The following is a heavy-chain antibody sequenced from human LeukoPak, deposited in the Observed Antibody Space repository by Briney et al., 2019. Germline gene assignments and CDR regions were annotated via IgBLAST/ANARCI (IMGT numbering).Heavy chain of an antibody. CDR2: ISGSGGST. D-gene: IGHD6-13*01. CDR1: GFTFRSYA. V-gene: IGHV3-23*01. J-gene: IGHJ5*02. CDR3: AKTTHEFGYAAAGPSWFDP. Sequence: GGSLRLSCAASGFTFRSYAMSWGRQAPGKGVEWVSAISGSGGSTYYADSVKGRFTISRDNTKNTHYLQMNSLRADDTAVYYCAKTTHEFGYAAAGPSWFDPWGQGTLVTVSS.